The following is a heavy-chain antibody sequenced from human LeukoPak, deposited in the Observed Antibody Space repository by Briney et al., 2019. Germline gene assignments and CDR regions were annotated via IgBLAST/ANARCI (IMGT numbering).Heavy chain of an antibody. CDR2: INHSGST. J-gene: IGHJ5*02. V-gene: IGHV4-34*01. CDR3: ARDSSSWGNWFDP. D-gene: IGHD6-13*01. CDR1: GGSFSGYY. Sequence: PSETLSLTCAVYGGSFSGYYWSWIRQPPGKGLEWIGEINHSGSTNYNPSLKSRVTISVDTSKNQFSLKLSSVTAADTAVYYCARDSSSWGNWFDPWGQGTLVTVSS.